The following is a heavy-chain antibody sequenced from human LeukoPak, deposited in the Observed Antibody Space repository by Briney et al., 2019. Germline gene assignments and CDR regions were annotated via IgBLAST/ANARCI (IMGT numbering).Heavy chain of an antibody. CDR3: ARDCRMEYYFDY. CDR1: GFTVSSNY. V-gene: IGHV3-53*01. J-gene: IGHJ4*02. CDR2: IYSGGST. D-gene: IGHD3-3*01. Sequence: GSLRPSCVASGFTVSSNYMSWVRQAPGKGLEWVSVIYSGGSTYYADSVKGRFTISRDNSKKTLYLQMNSLRAEDTAVYYCARDCRMEYYFDYWGQGTLVTVSS.